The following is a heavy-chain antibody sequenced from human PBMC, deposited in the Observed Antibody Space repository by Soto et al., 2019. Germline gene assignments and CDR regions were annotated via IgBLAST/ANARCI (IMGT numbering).Heavy chain of an antibody. Sequence: QITLKESGPTLAKPTQTLTLTCTFSGFSLRTSGVGVGWIRQPPGKALEWLALIYWDDDKRYSPSLKSRLTITKDTSKNQVVLTMTTMDPVDTATYYCAHTLYHKSDMGYWGQGTLVTVSS. V-gene: IGHV2-5*02. D-gene: IGHD2-15*01. CDR1: GFSLRTSGVG. J-gene: IGHJ4*02. CDR3: AHTLYHKSDMGY. CDR2: IYWDDDK.